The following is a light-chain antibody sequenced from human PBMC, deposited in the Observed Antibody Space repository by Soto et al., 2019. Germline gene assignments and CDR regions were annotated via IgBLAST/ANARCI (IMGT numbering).Light chain of an antibody. J-gene: IGKJ4*01. Sequence: DIQMTQSPSSLSASVGDRVTITCRASQSITSSLNWYQHKPGKAPKLLIYAASSLQSGVPSRFSGGGSGTDFTLTISSLQPEAFATYYCQQSYSMPLTFGGGTTVEIK. CDR1: QSITSS. CDR3: QQSYSMPLT. V-gene: IGKV1-39*01. CDR2: AAS.